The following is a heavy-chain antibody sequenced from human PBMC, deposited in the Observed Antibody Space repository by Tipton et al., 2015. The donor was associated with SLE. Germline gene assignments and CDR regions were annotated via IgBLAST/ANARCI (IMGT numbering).Heavy chain of an antibody. V-gene: IGHV3-7*01. CDR3: ARVGAGTAMVTGYYYYGMDV. Sequence: SLRLSCAASGFSFSNYWMSWVRQAPGKGLEWVANINQDGSEKYYVDSVKGRFTISRDNAKTSLYLQMNSLRAEDTAVYYCARVGAGTAMVTGYYYYGMDVWGQGTTVTVSS. D-gene: IGHD5-18*01. CDR1: GFSFSNYW. CDR2: INQDGSEK. J-gene: IGHJ6*02.